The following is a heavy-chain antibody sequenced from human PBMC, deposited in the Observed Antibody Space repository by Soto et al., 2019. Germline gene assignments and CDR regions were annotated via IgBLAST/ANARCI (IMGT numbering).Heavy chain of an antibody. Sequence: EVQLVESGGGLVQPGGSLRLSCAASGFTFGGYYMTWVRQAPGRGLAWVANIKKDGSDKYHLGSLKGRFTISRDNAKSLLYLQMNGLRVEDTAVYYCARGRSDDYFDYWGRGTLVTVSS. D-gene: IGHD2-15*01. CDR2: IKKDGSDK. CDR1: GFTFGGYY. V-gene: IGHV3-7*01. CDR3: ARGRSDDYFDY. J-gene: IGHJ4*02.